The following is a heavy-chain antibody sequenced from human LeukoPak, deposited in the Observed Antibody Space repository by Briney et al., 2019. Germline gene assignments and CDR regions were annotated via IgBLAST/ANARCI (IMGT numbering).Heavy chain of an antibody. CDR2: IYYSERT. J-gene: IGHJ4*02. V-gene: IGHV4-59*08. CDR3: VRRDNTGWNYFDH. Sequence: PSETLSLTCTVSGGSINSHYWSWIRQPPGKGLQWIGDIYYSERTNYNPSLRSRVTISVDTSKSQLSLKLTSVLAADTAMYYCVRRDNTGWNYFDHWGQGILVTVSS. D-gene: IGHD6-19*01. CDR1: GGSINSHY.